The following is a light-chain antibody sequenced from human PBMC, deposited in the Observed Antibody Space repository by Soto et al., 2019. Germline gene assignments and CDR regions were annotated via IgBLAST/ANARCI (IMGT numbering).Light chain of an antibody. Sequence: EIVLTQSPATLSLSPXGXAXXXCRASQTVGSNLAWYQQKPGQAPRLLIYGASTRATGIPARFSGSGSGTEFTLTISSLQSEDFAVCYCQQYYNWPITFGQGTRLEIK. CDR1: QTVGSN. J-gene: IGKJ5*01. CDR2: GAS. V-gene: IGKV3-15*01. CDR3: QQYYNWPIT.